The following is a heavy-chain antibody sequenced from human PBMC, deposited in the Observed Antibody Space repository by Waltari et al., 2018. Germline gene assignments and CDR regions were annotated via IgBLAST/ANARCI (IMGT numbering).Heavy chain of an antibody. CDR2: IKSKTDGGTT. CDR1: GFTFSNAW. D-gene: IGHD2-21*01. Sequence: EVQLVESGGGLVKPGGSLRLSCAASGFTFSNAWMSWVRQAPGKGLEWVGRIKSKTDGGTTDYAAPVKGRFTISRDDSKNTLYLQMNSLKTEDTAVYYCSPSILWWPDAFDIWGQGTMVTVSS. V-gene: IGHV3-15*01. J-gene: IGHJ3*02. CDR3: SPSILWWPDAFDI.